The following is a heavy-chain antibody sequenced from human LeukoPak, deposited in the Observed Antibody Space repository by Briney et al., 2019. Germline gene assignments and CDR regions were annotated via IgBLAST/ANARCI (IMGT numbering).Heavy chain of an antibody. V-gene: IGHV1-2*02. CDR1: GYTFTGYY. Sequence: ASVKVSCKASGYTFTGYYMRWVRQAPGQGLEWMGWINPNSGGTNYAQKFQGRVTMTRDTSISTAYMELSRLRSDDTAVYYCARIGYCSSTSCYEWFDPWGQGTLVTVSS. J-gene: IGHJ5*02. CDR3: ARIGYCSSTSCYEWFDP. D-gene: IGHD2-2*01. CDR2: INPNSGGT.